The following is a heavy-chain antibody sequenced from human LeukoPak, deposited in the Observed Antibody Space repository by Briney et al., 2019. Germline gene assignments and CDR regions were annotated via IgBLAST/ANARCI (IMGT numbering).Heavy chain of an antibody. CDR2: IYYNGQT. D-gene: IGHD2-2*01. Sequence: PSETLSPTCTVSGGSISSAGYYWSWIRQHPGKGLEWIGYIYYNGQTYYNPSLKSRLTLSADTSDNQFSLKVTSVTPADTAVYYCARGEEYVYYFDYWGQGSLVTVSS. CDR3: ARGEEYVYYFDY. J-gene: IGHJ4*02. CDR1: GGSISSAGYY. V-gene: IGHV4-31*03.